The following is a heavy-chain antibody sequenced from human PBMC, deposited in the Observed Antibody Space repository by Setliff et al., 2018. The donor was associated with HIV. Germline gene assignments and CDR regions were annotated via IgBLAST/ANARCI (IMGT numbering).Heavy chain of an antibody. CDR3: ARHDNYDNGGYYNLYYFDS. CDR1: GASISNHY. Sequence: SETLSLTCGVSGASISNHYWGWIRQPPGKGLEWIGSIFHSGSTYYAPSLQSRVTISIDKARDQFSLKLSSVTAADTAVYFCARHDNYDNGGYYNLYYFDSWGPGTLVTVSS. D-gene: IGHD3-22*01. CDR2: IFHSGST. J-gene: IGHJ4*02. V-gene: IGHV4-39*01.